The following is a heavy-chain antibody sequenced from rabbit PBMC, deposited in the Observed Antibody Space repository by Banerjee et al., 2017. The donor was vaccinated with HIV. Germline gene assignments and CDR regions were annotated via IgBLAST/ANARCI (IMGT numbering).Heavy chain of an antibody. Sequence: QSLEESGGGLVKPGASLTLTCKASGFSFSSGYDMCWVRQAPGKGLEWIACIGTASGDTYYASWAKGRFTISKTSSTTVTLQMTSLTAADTATYFCARGTASGYNMWYFNLWGQGTLVTVS. CDR3: ARGTASGYNMWYFNL. CDR2: IGTASGDT. D-gene: IGHD1-1*01. V-gene: IGHV1S40*01. CDR1: GFSFSSGYD. J-gene: IGHJ4*01.